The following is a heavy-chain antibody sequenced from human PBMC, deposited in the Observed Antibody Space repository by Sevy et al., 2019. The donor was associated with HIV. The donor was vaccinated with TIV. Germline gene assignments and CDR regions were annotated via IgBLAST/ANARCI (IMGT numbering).Heavy chain of an antibody. CDR3: TREAKQQLSQYFFDF. J-gene: IGHJ4*02. V-gene: IGHV1-3*01. CDR2: INVGNGNT. CDR1: GYLFISFV. D-gene: IGHD6-13*01. Sequence: ASVKVSCKASGYLFISFVMHWVRQAPGQGLEWVGWINVGNGNTKYSQKFQDRVTITRDGSKSTTYMELTSLTSEDTAIYYCTREAKQQLSQYFFDFWGQGTLVTVSS.